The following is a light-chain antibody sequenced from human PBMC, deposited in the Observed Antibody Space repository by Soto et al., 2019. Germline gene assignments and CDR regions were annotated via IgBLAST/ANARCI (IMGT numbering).Light chain of an antibody. CDR1: SSDVGSYNL. CDR2: EGS. J-gene: IGLJ2*01. V-gene: IGLV2-23*01. CDR3: CSYAGSSTLV. Sequence: QSVLTQPASVSGSPGQSITISCTGTSSDVGSYNLVSWYQQHPGKAPKLMIYEGSKRPSGVSNRFSGSKSGNTASLTISGXXXXXEADYYCCSYAGSSTLVFGGGTKLTVL.